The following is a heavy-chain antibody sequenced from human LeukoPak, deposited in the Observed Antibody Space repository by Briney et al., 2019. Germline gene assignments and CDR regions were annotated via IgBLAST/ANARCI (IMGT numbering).Heavy chain of an antibody. D-gene: IGHD6-19*01. Sequence: GGSLRLSCAASGFTFSSYAMHWVRQAPGKGLEYVSAISSNGGSTYYANSVKGRFTISRDNSKNTLYLQMGSLRAEDMAVYYCARTLSSGWYLGYYYYYGMDVWGQGTTVTVSS. CDR3: ARTLSSGWYLGYYYYYGMDV. J-gene: IGHJ6*02. CDR1: GFTFSSYA. CDR2: ISSNGGST. V-gene: IGHV3-64*01.